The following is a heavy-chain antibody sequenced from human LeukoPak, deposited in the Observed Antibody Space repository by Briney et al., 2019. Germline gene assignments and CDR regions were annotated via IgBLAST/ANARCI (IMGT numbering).Heavy chain of an antibody. CDR2: ISASGTQT. CDR1: GFTFRSYA. J-gene: IGHJ5*02. CDR3: ARDSSSWYPSGWFDP. V-gene: IGHV3-23*01. Sequence: GGSLRLSCTASGFTFRSYAMSWVRQTPEKGLEWVSSISASGTQTYYADSVKGRFTVSRDNSQNTVYLQMNSLRAEDTAVYYCARDSSSWYPSGWFDPWGQGTLVTVSS. D-gene: IGHD6-13*01.